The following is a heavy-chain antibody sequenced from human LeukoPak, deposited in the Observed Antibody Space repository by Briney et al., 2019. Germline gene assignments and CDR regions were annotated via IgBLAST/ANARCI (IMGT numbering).Heavy chain of an antibody. CDR2: INPNSGGT. Sequence: GASVKVSCKASGYTFTGYYMHWVRQAPGQGLEWMGWINPNSGGTNYAQKFQGRVTMTRDTSISTAYMELSRLRSDDTAVYYCARESGGSTNYYYYYYMDVWGKGTTVTVSS. V-gene: IGHV1-2*02. J-gene: IGHJ6*03. D-gene: IGHD2-15*01. CDR3: ARESGGSTNYYYYYYMDV. CDR1: GYTFTGYY.